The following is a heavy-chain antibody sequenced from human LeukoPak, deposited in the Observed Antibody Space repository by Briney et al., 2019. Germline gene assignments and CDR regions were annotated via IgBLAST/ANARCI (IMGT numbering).Heavy chain of an antibody. V-gene: IGHV4-39*01. J-gene: IGHJ5*02. CDR1: GGSISSSSYY. Sequence: SETLSLTCTVSGGSISSSSYYWGWIRQPPGKGLEWIGSIYYSGSTYYNPALKSRVTISVDTSKNQFSLKLSSVTAADTAVYYCARLIRITIFGVVTGWFDPWGQGTLVTVSS. CDR2: IYYSGST. CDR3: ARLIRITIFGVVTGWFDP. D-gene: IGHD3-3*01.